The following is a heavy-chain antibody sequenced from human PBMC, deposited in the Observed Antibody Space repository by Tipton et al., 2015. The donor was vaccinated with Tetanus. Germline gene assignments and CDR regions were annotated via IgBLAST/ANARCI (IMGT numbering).Heavy chain of an antibody. CDR1: GFSFRYFG. J-gene: IGHJ5*01. D-gene: IGHD2-21*01. V-gene: IGHV3-48*02. CDR3: ARRGEARANWFDS. CDR2: ISYSSTSI. Sequence: SLRLSCAGSGFSFRYFGMNWVRQAPGKGLEWVSYISYSSTSIYYADSVKGRFVVSRDNAKNSLYLQMNTLRDDDTAVYYCARRGEARANWFDSWGQGTLVTVSS.